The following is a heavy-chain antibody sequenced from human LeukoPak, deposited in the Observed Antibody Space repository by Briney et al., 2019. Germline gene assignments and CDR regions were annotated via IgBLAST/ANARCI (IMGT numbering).Heavy chain of an antibody. CDR3: AREEGQRAV. D-gene: IGHD4/OR15-4a*01. Sequence: GGSLRLSCAASGFTFSGYSMTWVRQAPGKGLEWVSSISTSNSYRYYADSVKGRFTISRDNAKNSLYLQMNSLRAEDTAVYYCAREEGQRAVWGQGTLVTVSS. CDR2: ISTSNSYR. J-gene: IGHJ4*02. V-gene: IGHV3-21*01. CDR1: GFTFSGYS.